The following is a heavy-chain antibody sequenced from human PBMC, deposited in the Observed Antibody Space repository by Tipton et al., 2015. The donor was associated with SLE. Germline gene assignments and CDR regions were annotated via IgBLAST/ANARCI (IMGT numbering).Heavy chain of an antibody. CDR1: GGSISSYY. D-gene: IGHD5-12*01. CDR2: IFTSGST. J-gene: IGHJ4*02. Sequence: TLSLTCTVSGGSISSYYWSWIRQPVGKGLEWIGRIFTSGSTNYNPSLKSRVTISVDTTKNHFSLRLSYVTAADTAVYYCARGGVGGYDYFDHWGQGTLVTVSS. CDR3: ARGGVGGYDYFDH. V-gene: IGHV4-4*07.